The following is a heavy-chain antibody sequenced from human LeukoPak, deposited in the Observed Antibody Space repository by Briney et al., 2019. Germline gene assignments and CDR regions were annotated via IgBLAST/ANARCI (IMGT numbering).Heavy chain of an antibody. CDR1: GYTFTGYY. V-gene: IGHV1-2*02. CDR2: INPNSGGT. D-gene: IGHD4-17*01. J-gene: IGHJ6*03. CDR3: ARDKATTTVFLASYYYYMDV. Sequence: ASVKVSCKASGYTFTGYYMHWVRQAPGQGLEWMGWINPNSGGTNYAQKFQGRVTMTRDTSISTAYMELSRLRSDDTAVYYCARDKATTTVFLASYYYYMDVWGKGTTVTVSS.